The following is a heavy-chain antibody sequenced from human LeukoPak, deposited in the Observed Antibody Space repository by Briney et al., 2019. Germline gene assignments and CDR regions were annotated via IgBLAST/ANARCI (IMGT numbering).Heavy chain of an antibody. J-gene: IGHJ6*03. CDR3: ARDGVIAAAGTYYYYYYMDV. D-gene: IGHD6-13*01. V-gene: IGHV4-39*07. CDR2: IYYSGST. CDR1: GGSISSSSYY. Sequence: SETLSLTCTVSGGSISSSSYYWGWIRQPPGKGLEWIGSIYYSGSTYYNPSLKSRVTISVDTSKNQFSLKLSSVTAADTAVYYCARDGVIAAAGTYYYYYYMDVWGKGTTVTVSS.